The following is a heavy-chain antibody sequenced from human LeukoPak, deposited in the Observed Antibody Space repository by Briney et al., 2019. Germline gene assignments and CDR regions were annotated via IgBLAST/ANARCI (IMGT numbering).Heavy chain of an antibody. CDR1: GFTFSSYG. Sequence: PGGSLRLSCAASGFTFSSYGMSWVRQAPGKGLEWVSAISGSGGSTYYADSVKGRFTISRDNSKNTLYLQMNSLRAEDTAVYYCAKGSLKSSGWYLSSDYWGQGTLVTVSS. CDR2: ISGSGGST. V-gene: IGHV3-23*01. CDR3: AKGSLKSSGWYLSSDY. J-gene: IGHJ4*02. D-gene: IGHD6-19*01.